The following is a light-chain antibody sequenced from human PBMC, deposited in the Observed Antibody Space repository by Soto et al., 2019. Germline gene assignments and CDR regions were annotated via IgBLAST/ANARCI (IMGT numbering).Light chain of an antibody. V-gene: IGLV2-11*01. J-gene: IGLJ1*01. CDR3: CSYAGSYTLV. CDR2: DVS. Sequence: QSALTRPRSVSGSPGQSVTISCTGTSSDVGGYNYVSWYQQHPGKAPKLMIYDVSKRPSGVPDRFSGSKSGNTASLTISGLQAEDEADYYCCSYAGSYTLVFGTGTKVTV. CDR1: SSDVGGYNY.